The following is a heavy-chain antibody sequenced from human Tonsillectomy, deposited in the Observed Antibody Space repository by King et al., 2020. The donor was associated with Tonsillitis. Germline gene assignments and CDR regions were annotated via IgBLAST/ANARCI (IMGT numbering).Heavy chain of an antibody. D-gene: IGHD2-15*01. CDR2: ISGGGSTI. J-gene: IGHJ4*02. CDR3: AREGYCSGSSCYPGHFDY. Sequence: VQLVESGGGLVQPGGSLRLSCAASGFSFSRYELNWVRQAPGKGLEWVSYISGGGSTIYYADSVKGRFTISRENAKNSLYLIMNSLRGEDTAVYYCAREGYCSGSSCYPGHFDYWGQGTLVTVSS. CDR1: GFSFSRYE. V-gene: IGHV3-48*03.